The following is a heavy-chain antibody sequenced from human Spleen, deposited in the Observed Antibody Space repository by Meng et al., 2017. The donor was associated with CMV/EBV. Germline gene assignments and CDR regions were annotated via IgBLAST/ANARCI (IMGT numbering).Heavy chain of an antibody. J-gene: IGHJ5*01. Sequence: SCKFSGYTFTGYYMHWVRQAPGQGLEWMGWINPDSGGTDYAQEFQGRVTMTRDTSISTAYMELSSLTSDDTAVYYCARSGWLWGFDSWGQGTLGTVSS. CDR3: ARSGWLWGFDS. V-gene: IGHV1-2*02. CDR1: GYTFTGYY. CDR2: INPDSGGT. D-gene: IGHD6-19*01.